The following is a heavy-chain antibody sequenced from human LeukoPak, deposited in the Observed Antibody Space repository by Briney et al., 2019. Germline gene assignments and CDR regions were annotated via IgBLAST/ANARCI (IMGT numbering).Heavy chain of an antibody. J-gene: IGHJ6*02. V-gene: IGHV4-59*01. CDR3: ARAGELWRSSWYGDYYYGMDV. Sequence: SETLSLTCTVSGGSISSYYWSWIRQPPGKGLEWIGYIYYSGSTNYNPSLKSRVTISVDTSKNQFSLKLSSVTAADTAVYYCARAGELWRSSWYGDYYYGMDVWGQGTTVTVSS. D-gene: IGHD6-13*01. CDR2: IYYSGST. CDR1: GGSISSYY.